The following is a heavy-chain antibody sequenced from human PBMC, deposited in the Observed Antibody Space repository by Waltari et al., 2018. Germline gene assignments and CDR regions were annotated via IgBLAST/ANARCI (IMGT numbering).Heavy chain of an antibody. CDR2: ISFEGSDE. Sequence: QVQLVESGGGVVHPGRSLRLSCEASGLTFSYHAMHWVRQPPGRSMEWVVGISFEGSDENDLDPVRGRFTSSRDDSKGTVNLQMNSLRPEDTAVYYCARDGPLQVQSWYSFDYWGQGSLVTVSS. V-gene: IGHV3-30-3*01. J-gene: IGHJ4*02. D-gene: IGHD5-18*01. CDR3: ARDGPLQVQSWYSFDY. CDR1: GLTFSYHA.